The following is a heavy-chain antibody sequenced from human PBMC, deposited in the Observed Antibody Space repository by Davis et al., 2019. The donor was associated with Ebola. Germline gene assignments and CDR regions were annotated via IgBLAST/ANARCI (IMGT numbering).Heavy chain of an antibody. Sequence: AASAKVSCKASGYTFTSYDINWVRQATGQGLEWMGWMNPDSGNTGYAQNFQGRVTMTRNTSASTAYMELNSLRSEDTAVYYCARGRPHGDYGDWGQGTLVTVSS. CDR2: MNPDSGNT. CDR1: GYTFTSYD. J-gene: IGHJ4*02. D-gene: IGHD4-17*01. CDR3: ARGRPHGDYGD. V-gene: IGHV1-8*01.